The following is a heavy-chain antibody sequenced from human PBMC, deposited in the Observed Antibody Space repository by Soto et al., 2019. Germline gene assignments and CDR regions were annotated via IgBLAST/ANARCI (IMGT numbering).Heavy chain of an antibody. CDR1: GGSISSSSYY. CDR3: ARGVGFLRIEEAGNCLDP. Sequence: LSETLSLTCTVSGGSISSSSYYWGWIRQPPGKGLEWIGSIYYSGSTYYNPSLKSRVTISVDTSKNQFSLKLSSVTAADTAGYTFARGVGFLRIEEAGNCLDPWGQGPLVTVS. J-gene: IGHJ5*02. V-gene: IGHV4-39*07. D-gene: IGHD1-26*01. CDR2: IYYSGST.